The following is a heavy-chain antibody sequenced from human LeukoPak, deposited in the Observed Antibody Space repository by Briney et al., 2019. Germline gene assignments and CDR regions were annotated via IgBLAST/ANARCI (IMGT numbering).Heavy chain of an antibody. D-gene: IGHD2-2*01. Sequence: GGSLRLSCAASGFTFSSYWMGWVRQAPGKGLEWVANIKQDGSEKYYVDSVKGRFTISRDNAKNSLYLQMNSLRAEDTAVYYCARAGIVVVPAAITSWGQGTLVTVSS. CDR1: GFTFSSYW. CDR2: IKQDGSEK. J-gene: IGHJ5*02. CDR3: ARAGIVVVPAAITS. V-gene: IGHV3-7*01.